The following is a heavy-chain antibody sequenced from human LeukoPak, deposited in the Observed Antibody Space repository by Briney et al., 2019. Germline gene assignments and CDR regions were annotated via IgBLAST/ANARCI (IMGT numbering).Heavy chain of an antibody. J-gene: IGHJ3*02. D-gene: IGHD3-10*01. V-gene: IGHV5-51*01. CDR3: ATRGGGQMVRGIPDAFDI. Sequence: GESLKISCKGSGYSFTSYWIGWVRPMPGKGLEWMGMIYPGDSDPRYSPSFRGQVTFSADKSISTAHLHWSSLKASDTAMYYCATRGGGQMVRGIPDAFDIWGQGTMVTVSS. CDR2: IYPGDSDP. CDR1: GYSFTSYW.